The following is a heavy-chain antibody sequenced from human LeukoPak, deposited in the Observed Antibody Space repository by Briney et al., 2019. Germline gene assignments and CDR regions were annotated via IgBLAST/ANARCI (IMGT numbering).Heavy chain of an antibody. CDR1: GYSISSGYY. CDR2: IYHSGST. V-gene: IGHV4-38-2*01. Sequence: SETLSLTCAVSGYSISSGYYWGWIRQPPGKGLEWIGSIYHSGSTYYNPSLKSRVTISVDTSKNQFSLKLSSLTAADTAVYYCARVYSSPSGGFDYWGQGTLVTVSS. D-gene: IGHD6-6*01. CDR3: ARVYSSPSGGFDY. J-gene: IGHJ4*02.